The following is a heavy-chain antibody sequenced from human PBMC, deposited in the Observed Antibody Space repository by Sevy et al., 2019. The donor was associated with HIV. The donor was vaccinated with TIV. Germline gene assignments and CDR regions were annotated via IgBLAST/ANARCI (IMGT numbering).Heavy chain of an antibody. CDR3: ARAYSGNYRLDS. D-gene: IGHD1-26*01. Sequence: GGSLRLSCAASGFTFSIYWMHWVRQAPGEGLVWVSRITIDGTTAPYPDSVKGRFTDSRDNAKNTLYLQMNGLRAEDTAVYYCARAYSGNYRLDSWGRGTLVTVSS. V-gene: IGHV3-74*01. CDR2: ITIDGTTA. CDR1: GFTFSIYW. J-gene: IGHJ4*02.